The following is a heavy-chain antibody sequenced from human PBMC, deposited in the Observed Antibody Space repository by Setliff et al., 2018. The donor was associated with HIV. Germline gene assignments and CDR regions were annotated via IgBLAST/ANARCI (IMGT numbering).Heavy chain of an antibody. V-gene: IGHV4-38-2*02. D-gene: IGHD3-3*01. J-gene: IGHJ6*02. CDR2: IYHSGTT. CDR1: GYPISSGYY. Sequence: EPLSLTCTVSGYPISSGYYWGWIRQPPGKGLEWIGSIYHSGTTYYNPSLKSRVTISVDPSKNQFSLKLSSATAADTAVYYCARRLQFLEFLHGVGGLDVWGQGTTVTVSS. CDR3: ARRLQFLEFLHGVGGLDV.